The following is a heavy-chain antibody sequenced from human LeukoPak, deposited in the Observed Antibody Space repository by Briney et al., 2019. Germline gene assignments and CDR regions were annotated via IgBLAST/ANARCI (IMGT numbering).Heavy chain of an antibody. CDR1: GGTFSSYA. Sequence: VASVKVSCXASGGTFSSYAISWVRQAPGQGLEWMGGIIPIFGTANYAQKFQGRVTITTDESTGTAYMELSSLRSEDTAVYYCARGSAFYDSSGYLSYYFDYWGRGTLVTVSS. J-gene: IGHJ4*02. D-gene: IGHD3-22*01. CDR2: IIPIFGTA. CDR3: ARGSAFYDSSGYLSYYFDY. V-gene: IGHV1-69*05.